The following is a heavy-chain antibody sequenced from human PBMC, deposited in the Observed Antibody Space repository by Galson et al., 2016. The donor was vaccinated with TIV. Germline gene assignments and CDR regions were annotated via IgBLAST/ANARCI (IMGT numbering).Heavy chain of an antibody. Sequence: SVKVPCKASGGTFISYTLSWVRQAPGQGLEWMGRIIPVLGMTNYAQKFQGRVTIAADRFTGTAYLELSSLKPGDTAVYYCARADSVDISSTEYWGQGTLVTVS. J-gene: IGHJ4*02. CDR2: IIPVLGMT. D-gene: IGHD3-9*01. V-gene: IGHV1-69*02. CDR1: GGTFISYT. CDR3: ARADSVDISSTEY.